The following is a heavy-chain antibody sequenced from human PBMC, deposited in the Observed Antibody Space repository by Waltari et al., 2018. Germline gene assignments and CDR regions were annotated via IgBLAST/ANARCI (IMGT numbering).Heavy chain of an antibody. D-gene: IGHD3-16*01. CDR3: ATYVGASIGTAAFDV. CDR2: ISYTGTT. Sequence: AGIRQPPGKGLEWTATISYTGTTYYNPSLRSRVTISVDMAKNQFSLKLTSVTPADTAVYYCATYVGASIGTAAFDVWGQGTMVTVSS. J-gene: IGHJ3*01. V-gene: IGHV4-39*01.